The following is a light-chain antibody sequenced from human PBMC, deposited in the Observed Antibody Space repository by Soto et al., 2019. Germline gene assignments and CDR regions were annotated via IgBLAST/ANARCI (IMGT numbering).Light chain of an antibody. V-gene: IGKV3D-15*02. J-gene: IGKJ2*01. CDR2: GAS. CDR3: QQYSSSPDT. Sequence: IAMTQSPAALSVSPGKSGTLSCRASQSVGSNVAWYQQKPGQAPRLVIYGASTRAAGFPARFSGSGSGTDFTLTISRLEPEDFAVYYCQQYSSSPDTFGQGTKVDIK. CDR1: QSVGSN.